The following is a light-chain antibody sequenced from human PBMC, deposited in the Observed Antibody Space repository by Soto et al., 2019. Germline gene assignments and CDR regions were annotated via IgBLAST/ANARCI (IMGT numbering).Light chain of an antibody. J-gene: IGKJ1*01. Sequence: DIQMTQSPSTLSASVADRVTISCRASQTITTWLAWYQQKPGKAPKLLIYKASSLDTGVPSRFSGSGSGTEFTLTISSLQPDDFATYYCQQYNSYSPWTFGQGTKVEIK. CDR3: QQYNSYSPWT. CDR1: QTITTW. V-gene: IGKV1-5*03. CDR2: KAS.